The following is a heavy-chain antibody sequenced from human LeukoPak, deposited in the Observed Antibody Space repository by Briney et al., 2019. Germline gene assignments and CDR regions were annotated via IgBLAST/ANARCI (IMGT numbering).Heavy chain of an antibody. CDR1: GLKFDDYD. CDR2: INWNGAWT. V-gene: IGHV3-20*04. CDR3: AGYYYDSSRGFDL. D-gene: IGHD3-22*01. J-gene: IGHJ5*02. Sequence: GGSLRLSCAASGLKFDDYDMSWVRQAPGKGLEWVCDINWNGAWTGYADSVKGRFTISRDNAKNSLYLQMNSLRAEDTALYYCAGYYYDSSRGFDLWGQGTLVTVSA.